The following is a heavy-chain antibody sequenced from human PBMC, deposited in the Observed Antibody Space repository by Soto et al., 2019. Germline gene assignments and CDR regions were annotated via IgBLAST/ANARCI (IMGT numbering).Heavy chain of an antibody. CDR2: IYYSGST. D-gene: IGHD6-6*01. V-gene: IGHV4-59*01. J-gene: IGHJ4*02. Sequence: PSETLSVTCTVSGGSISGYYWSWIRQPPGKGLEWIGYIYYSGSTTYNPSLKSPVTISVDTSRNQFSLKLSSVTAADTAVYYCAKVRDDHSYFFDYWGQGTLVTLSP. CDR3: AKVRDDHSYFFDY. CDR1: GGSISGYY.